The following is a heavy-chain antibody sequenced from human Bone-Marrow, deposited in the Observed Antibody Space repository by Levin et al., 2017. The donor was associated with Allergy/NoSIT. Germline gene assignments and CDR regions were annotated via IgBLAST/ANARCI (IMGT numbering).Heavy chain of an antibody. J-gene: IGHJ5*02. CDR3: ARLRTNWFDP. CDR1: GYSFTSYW. Sequence: KVSCKGSGYSFTSYWISWVRQMPGKGLEWMGRIDPSDSYTNYSPSFQGHVTISADKSISTAYLQWSSLKASDTTMYYCARLRTNWFDPWGQGTLVTVSS. CDR2: IDPSDSYT. V-gene: IGHV5-10-1*01.